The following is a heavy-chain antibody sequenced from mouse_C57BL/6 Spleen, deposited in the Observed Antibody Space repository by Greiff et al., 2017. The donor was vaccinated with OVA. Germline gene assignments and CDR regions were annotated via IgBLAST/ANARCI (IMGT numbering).Heavy chain of an antibody. D-gene: IGHD2-4*01. CDR2: IYPGDGDT. Sequence: VQLQQSGPELVKPGASVKISCKASGYAFSSSWMNWVKQRPGKGLEWIGRIYPGDGDTNYNGKFKGKATLTADKSSSTAYMQLSSLTSEDAAVYFGARERDYGHFDYWGQGTTLTVSS. J-gene: IGHJ2*01. CDR1: GYAFSSSW. V-gene: IGHV1-82*01. CDR3: ARERDYGHFDY.